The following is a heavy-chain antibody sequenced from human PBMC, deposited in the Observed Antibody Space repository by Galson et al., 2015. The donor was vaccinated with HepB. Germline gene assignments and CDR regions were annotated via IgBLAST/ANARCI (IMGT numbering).Heavy chain of an antibody. D-gene: IGHD6-19*01. J-gene: IGHJ4*02. CDR3: AKDLGITVAGDFDY. Sequence: PRLSCAASGFTFGSHAMSWVRQGPGKGLEWVSAISGPGGTTYFADSVKGRFSISRDNSKNTLFLQMNSLRVEDTAIYYCAKDLGITVAGDFDYWGQGTLVTVSS. CDR2: ISGPGGTT. V-gene: IGHV3-23*01. CDR1: GFTFGSHA.